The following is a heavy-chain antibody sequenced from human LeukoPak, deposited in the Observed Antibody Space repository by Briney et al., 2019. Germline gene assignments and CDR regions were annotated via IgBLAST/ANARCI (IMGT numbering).Heavy chain of an antibody. CDR2: TAFDGINK. V-gene: IGHV3-30*18. CDR3: AKDMIDVGRYGGNSDYFDS. Sequence: GGSLRLSCAASGFILSSYGIHWVRQAPGKGLEWVAVTAFDGINKYYADSVKGRFTISRDNSKKTVFLQMNSLREEDTAMYYCAKDMIDVGRYGGNSDYFDSWGQGTLVTVSS. D-gene: IGHD4-23*01. J-gene: IGHJ4*02. CDR1: GFILSSYG.